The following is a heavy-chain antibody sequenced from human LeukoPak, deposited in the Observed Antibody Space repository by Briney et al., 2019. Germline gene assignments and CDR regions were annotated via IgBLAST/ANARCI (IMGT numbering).Heavy chain of an antibody. CDR3: VQGTPTEYETSWFDY. CDR1: GFTFSSYA. V-gene: IGHV3-23*01. J-gene: IGHJ4*02. Sequence: PGGSLRLSCAASGFTFSSYAMSWVRQAPGKGLEWVSLITGSGGNTYSADSVKGRFTIPRDNSKNTLYLQMSSQRAGVTAIYYCVQGTPTEYETSWFDYWGQGTLVTVSS. D-gene: IGHD6-13*01. CDR2: ITGSGGNT.